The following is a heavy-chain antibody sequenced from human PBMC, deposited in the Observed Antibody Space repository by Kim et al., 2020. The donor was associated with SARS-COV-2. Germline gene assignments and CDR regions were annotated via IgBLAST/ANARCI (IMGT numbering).Heavy chain of an antibody. CDR3: ARERAAYFDY. V-gene: IGHV4-31*02. J-gene: IGHJ4*02. D-gene: IGHD6-25*01. Sequence: GSTYSTPSRKSRVTTSENTSTNQFSLKLSSVTAADTAVYYCARERAAYFDYWGQGTLVTVSS. CDR2: GST.